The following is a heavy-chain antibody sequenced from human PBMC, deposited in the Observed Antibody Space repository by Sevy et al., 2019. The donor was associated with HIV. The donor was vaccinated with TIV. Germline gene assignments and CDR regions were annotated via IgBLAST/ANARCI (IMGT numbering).Heavy chain of an antibody. CDR2: ISAYNDNT. Sequence: ASVKVSCKASGYTFTSYGISWVRQAPGQGLEWMGWISAYNDNTNYAQKLQGRVTMTTDTSTSTAYMELRSLGSDDTAVYYCAREGYYDSSGYWARDDAFDIWGQGTMVTVSS. J-gene: IGHJ3*02. CDR1: GYTFTSYG. CDR3: AREGYYDSSGYWARDDAFDI. V-gene: IGHV1-18*04. D-gene: IGHD3-22*01.